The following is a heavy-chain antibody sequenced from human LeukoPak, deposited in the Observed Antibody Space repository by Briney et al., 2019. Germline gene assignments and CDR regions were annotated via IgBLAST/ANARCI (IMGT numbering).Heavy chain of an antibody. Sequence: GGSVRLSCAASGFTFSSYSMNWVRQAPGKGLEWVSYISSSSTIYYADSVKGRFTISRDNAKNSLYLQMNSLRAEDTAVYYCCIVVVVAATTPGGYWGQGTLVTVSS. CDR1: GFTFSSYS. CDR2: ISSSSTI. CDR3: CIVVVVAATTPGGY. J-gene: IGHJ4*02. V-gene: IGHV3-48*04. D-gene: IGHD2-15*01.